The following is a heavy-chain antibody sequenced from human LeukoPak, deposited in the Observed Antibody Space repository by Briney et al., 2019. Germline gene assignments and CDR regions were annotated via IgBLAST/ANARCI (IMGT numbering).Heavy chain of an antibody. CDR3: AKTRGYSYGSNDY. Sequence: GGSLRLSCAASGFTFSSYGMHWVRQAPGKGLEWVAVISYDGSNKYYADSVKGRFTISRDNSKNTLHLQMNSLRAEDTAVYYCAKTRGYSYGSNDYWGQGTLVTVSS. CDR2: ISYDGSNK. J-gene: IGHJ4*02. V-gene: IGHV3-30*18. CDR1: GFTFSSYG. D-gene: IGHD5-18*01.